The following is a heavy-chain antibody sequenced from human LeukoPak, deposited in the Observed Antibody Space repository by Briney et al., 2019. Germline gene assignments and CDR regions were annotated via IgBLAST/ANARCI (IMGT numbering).Heavy chain of an antibody. V-gene: IGHV3-33*08. CDR1: GFSFNEYA. J-gene: IGHJ4*02. CDR2: IWRDGSNK. Sequence: GGSLRLSYAAAGFSFNEYAMHWVRQAPGKGLEGVAVIWRDGSNKYYADSVKGGFTVSRDNPKNTLNLQMDSLRVEDTAVYYCARHGSGRKYFDPLDNWGQGTMVTVSS. D-gene: IGHD1-26*01. CDR3: ARHGSGRKYFDPLDN.